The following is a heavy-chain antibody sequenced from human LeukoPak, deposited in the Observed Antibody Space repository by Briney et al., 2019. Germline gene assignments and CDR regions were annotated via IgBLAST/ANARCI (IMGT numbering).Heavy chain of an antibody. CDR2: ISNDGSNK. Sequence: PGGSLRLSCAASGFTFSSDGIHWVRQAPGKCLDWVAVISNDGSNKYYADSVKGRFPISRDNSKNTQYLQMNRLRAEDTAVYYCAKETGRWELEWGQGTLVTVSS. CDR3: AKETGRWELE. D-gene: IGHD1-26*01. CDR1: GFTFSSDG. V-gene: IGHV3-30*18. J-gene: IGHJ4*02.